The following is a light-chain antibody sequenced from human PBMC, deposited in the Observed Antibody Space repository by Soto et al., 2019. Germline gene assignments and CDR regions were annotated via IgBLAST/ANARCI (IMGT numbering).Light chain of an antibody. CDR3: QSYDSSLSGSV. J-gene: IGLJ2*01. CDR2: GNS. V-gene: IGLV1-40*01. CDR1: SSNIGAGYD. Sequence: QPVLTQPPSVSGAPGQRVTISRTGSSSNIGAGYDVHWYQQLPGTAPKLLIYGNSNRPSGVPDRFSGSKSGTSASLAITGLQAEDEADYYCQSYDSSLSGSVFGGGTKVTVL.